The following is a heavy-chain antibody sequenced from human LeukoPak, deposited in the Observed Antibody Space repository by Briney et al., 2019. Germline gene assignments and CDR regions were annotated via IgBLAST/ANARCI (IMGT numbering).Heavy chain of an antibody. Sequence: GGSLRLSCAASGFTFSNYGMSWVRQAPGKGLEWVSAITGSGVSTYYADSVKGRFTISRDNSKNTLYLQMNSLRAEDTAVYYCAKDNWGEWPCWGQGTLVTVSS. J-gene: IGHJ4*02. CDR1: GFTFSNYG. V-gene: IGHV3-23*01. CDR2: ITGSGVST. CDR3: AKDNWGEWPC. D-gene: IGHD7-27*01.